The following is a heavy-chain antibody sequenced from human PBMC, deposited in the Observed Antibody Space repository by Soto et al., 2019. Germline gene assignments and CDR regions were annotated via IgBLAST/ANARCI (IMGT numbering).Heavy chain of an antibody. CDR2: ISAHNGNT. CDR1: GYGFTTYG. J-gene: IGHJ4*02. CDR3: ARGRYGDY. V-gene: IGHV1-18*01. Sequence: QVHLVQSGAEVKKPGASVKVACKGSGYGFTTYGMTWVRQAPGQGLEWLAWISAHNGNTNYAQKLQGRVTVTRDTSTSTAYMELRSPRSDDTAVYYCARGRYGDYWGQGALVTVSS. D-gene: IGHD1-1*01.